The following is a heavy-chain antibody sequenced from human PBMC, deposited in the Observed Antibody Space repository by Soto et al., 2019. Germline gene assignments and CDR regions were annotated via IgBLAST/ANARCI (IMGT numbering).Heavy chain of an antibody. CDR3: AKDNDLDRDGPFDY. CDR2: ISWNSGDI. J-gene: IGHJ4*02. V-gene: IGHV3-9*01. CDR1: GFSFDDYG. D-gene: IGHD2-2*03. Sequence: EMQLVESGGGSVQPGRSQRLSCAASGFSFDDYGMHWVRQGPGKGLEWVSGISWNSGDIYYADSVKGRFTISRDNAKKSLYLQMNSLRTEDTALYYCAKDNDLDRDGPFDYWGQGILVTVSS.